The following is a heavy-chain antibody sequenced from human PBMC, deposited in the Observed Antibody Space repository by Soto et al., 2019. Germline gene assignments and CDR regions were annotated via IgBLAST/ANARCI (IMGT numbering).Heavy chain of an antibody. Sequence: QVQLVQSGAEVKKPGSSVKVSCKASGGTFSSYAISWVRQAPGQGLEWMGGIIPIFGTANYAQTFQGRVTITADESTSTAYMELSSLRSEATAVYYCATVPAAMDYYYGMDVWGQGTTVTVSS. CDR1: GGTFSSYA. CDR3: ATVPAAMDYYYGMDV. D-gene: IGHD2-2*01. J-gene: IGHJ6*02. CDR2: IIPIFGTA. V-gene: IGHV1-69*12.